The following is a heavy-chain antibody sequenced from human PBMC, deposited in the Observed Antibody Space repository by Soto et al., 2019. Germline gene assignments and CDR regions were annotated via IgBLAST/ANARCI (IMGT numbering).Heavy chain of an antibody. J-gene: IGHJ4*02. V-gene: IGHV3-33*01. D-gene: IGHD2-2*03. Sequence: PGGSLRLSCAASGFTFSSYGMHWVRQTPGKGLEWVAVIWYDGSQKYYADSVKGRFTISRDNSQNTLYLQMNTLRAEDTAVYYCARDGYCTSIICSAGEDYWGQGTLVTVSS. CDR3: ARDGYCTSIICSAGEDY. CDR2: IWYDGSQK. CDR1: GFTFSSYG.